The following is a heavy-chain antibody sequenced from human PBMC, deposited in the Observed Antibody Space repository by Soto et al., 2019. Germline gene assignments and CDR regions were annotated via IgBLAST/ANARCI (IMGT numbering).Heavy chain of an antibody. J-gene: IGHJ5*02. D-gene: IGHD4-17*01. CDR2: IYPGDSDT. CDR1: GYSFSTYW. CDR3: ARRAFDYGEKNWFDP. Sequence: EVQLVQSGAEVKKPGESLRISCKASGYSFSTYWIGWVRQMAGKGPEWMGIIYPGDSDTRYSPSFQGQVTISADPSISTTYLQWSSLKASDTATYYCARRAFDYGEKNWFDPWGQGTLVTVSS. V-gene: IGHV5-51*01.